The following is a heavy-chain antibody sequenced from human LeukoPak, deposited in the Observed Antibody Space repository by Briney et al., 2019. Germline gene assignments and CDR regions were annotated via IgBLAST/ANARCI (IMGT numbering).Heavy chain of an antibody. Sequence: SQTLSLTCTVSGGSISSGDYYWSWLRQPPGKGLEWIGYIYYSGSTYYNPSLKSRVTISVDTSKNQFSLKLSSVTAADTAVYYCARGLIRLLWFGELSPDAFDIWGQGTMVTVSS. CDR1: GGSISSGDYY. J-gene: IGHJ3*02. CDR3: ARGLIRLLWFGELSPDAFDI. CDR2: IYYSGST. D-gene: IGHD3-10*01. V-gene: IGHV4-30-4*01.